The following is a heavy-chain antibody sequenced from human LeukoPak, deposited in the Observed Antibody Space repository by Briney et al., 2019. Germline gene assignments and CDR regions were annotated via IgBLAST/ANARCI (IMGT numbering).Heavy chain of an antibody. J-gene: IGHJ4*02. CDR3: ACRGTSGSYHAHFDY. CDR2: ISSSSSYI. Sequence: GGSLRLSCAASGFTFSSYSMNWVRQAPGKGLEWVSSISSSSSYIYYADSVKGRFTISRDNAKNSLYLQMNSLRAEDTAVYYCACRGTSGSYHAHFDYWGQGTLFTVSS. CDR1: GFTFSSYS. V-gene: IGHV3-21*01. D-gene: IGHD1-26*01.